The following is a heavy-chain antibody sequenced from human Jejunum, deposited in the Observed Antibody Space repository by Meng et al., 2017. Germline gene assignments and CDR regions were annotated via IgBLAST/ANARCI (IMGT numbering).Heavy chain of an antibody. CDR1: GYRFTSNW. Sequence: GGSLRLSCKAFGYRFTSNWIGWVRQMPGKGLEWMGIIYPSDSETRYSPSFQGHVTISADKSISTAYLQWSSLKASDTAMYYCARLYSGSYADHFDYWGQGTLVTVSS. D-gene: IGHD1-26*01. CDR2: IYPSDSET. J-gene: IGHJ4*02. V-gene: IGHV5-51*01. CDR3: ARLYSGSYADHFDY.